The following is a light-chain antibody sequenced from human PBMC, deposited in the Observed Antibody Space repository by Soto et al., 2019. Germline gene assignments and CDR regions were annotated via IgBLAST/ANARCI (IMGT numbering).Light chain of an antibody. CDR2: GAS. V-gene: IGKV3-15*01. Sequence: ELGMTQSPATLSVSPGERATLSCRASQSVSSNLAWYQQKPGQAPRLRIYGASTRATGIPARFRVSGSGTEFKLAISSLQSEDCAVYDGQHYNNWPRYTFGQGTKVDIK. CDR1: QSVSSN. CDR3: QHYNNWPRYT. J-gene: IGKJ1*01.